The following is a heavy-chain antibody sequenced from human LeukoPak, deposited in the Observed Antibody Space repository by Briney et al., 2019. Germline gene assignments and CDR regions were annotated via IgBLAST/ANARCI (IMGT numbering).Heavy chain of an antibody. CDR1: GGTFSSYA. V-gene: IGHV1-2*02. J-gene: IGHJ4*02. CDR2: INPNSGGT. D-gene: IGHD2-2*01. CDR3: ARFCSNTISSDY. Sequence: ASVKVSCKASGGTFSSYAISWVRQAPGQGLEWMGWINPNSGGTNYAQKFQGRVTMTRDTSISTAYMELSRLRSDDTAVYYCARFCSNTISSDYWGQGTLVTVSS.